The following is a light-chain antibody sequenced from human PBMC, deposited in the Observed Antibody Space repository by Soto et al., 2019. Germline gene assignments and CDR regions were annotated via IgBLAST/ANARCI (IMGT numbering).Light chain of an antibody. Sequence: EIVLTQSPGTLSLSPGERATLSCRASQSVSSSYLAWYQQKPGQAPRLLIYGASSRATGIPDRFSGSGSGTDFTLTISRLEPEDFAVYYCQQYYNWPETFGGGTKVEIK. CDR3: QQYYNWPET. J-gene: IGKJ4*01. V-gene: IGKV3-20*01. CDR2: GAS. CDR1: QSVSSSY.